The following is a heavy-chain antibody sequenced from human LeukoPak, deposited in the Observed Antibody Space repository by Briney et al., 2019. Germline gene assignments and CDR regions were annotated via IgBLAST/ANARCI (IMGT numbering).Heavy chain of an antibody. Sequence: GGSLRLSCAASGFTFSSYAMIWVRQAPGKGLEWVSGMSGGGGSTYYADSVKGRFTISRDNSKNTLYLRMNSLRTEDTAVYYCATYRQVLLPFESWGQGTLVTVSS. V-gene: IGHV3-23*01. CDR3: ATYRQVLLPFES. CDR1: GFTFSSYA. CDR2: MSGGGGST. J-gene: IGHJ4*02. D-gene: IGHD2-8*02.